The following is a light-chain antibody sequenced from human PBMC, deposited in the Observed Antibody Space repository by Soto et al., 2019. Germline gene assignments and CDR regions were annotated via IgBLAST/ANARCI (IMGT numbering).Light chain of an antibody. CDR3: QQRRDWPIT. CDR2: DAS. CDR1: PSVDTL. Sequence: EIVLTQSPATLSLSPGERATLSCRASPSVDTLLSWYQQKPGQVPRLLIYDASKRATGIPARFSGRGSGTEFTLTISSLEPEDFAFDYCQQRRDWPITFGGGTKVEIK. J-gene: IGKJ4*01. V-gene: IGKV3-11*01.